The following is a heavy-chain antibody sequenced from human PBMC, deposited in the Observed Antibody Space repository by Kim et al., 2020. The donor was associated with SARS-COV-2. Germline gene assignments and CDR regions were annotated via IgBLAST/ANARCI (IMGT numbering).Heavy chain of an antibody. V-gene: IGHV3-74*01. CDR2: T. J-gene: IGHJ4*02. CDR3: ARVLVAAPGGD. D-gene: IGHD3-3*01. Sequence: TNYADYGKGRFTVSRANAKNTLYLQVDSLRGEDTGVYYCARVLVAAPGGDWGQGTLVTVSS.